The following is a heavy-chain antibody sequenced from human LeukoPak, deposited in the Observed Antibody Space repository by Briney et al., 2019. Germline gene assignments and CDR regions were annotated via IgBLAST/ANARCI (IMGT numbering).Heavy chain of an antibody. CDR2: IYPGDSDT. J-gene: IGHJ4*02. CDR3: ARYCGGDCYSPYFDY. CDR1: GYSFTSYW. D-gene: IGHD2-21*02. Sequence: RGESLKISCKGSGYSFTSYWIGWVRQMPGKGLGWMGIIYPGDSDTRYSPSFQGQVTISADKSISTAYLQWSSLKASDTAMYYCARYCGGDCYSPYFDYWGQGTLVTVSS. V-gene: IGHV5-51*01.